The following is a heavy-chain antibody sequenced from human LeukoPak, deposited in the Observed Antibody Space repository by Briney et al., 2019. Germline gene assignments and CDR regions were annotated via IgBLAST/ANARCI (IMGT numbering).Heavy chain of an antibody. CDR3: AKEIWPTVTTPGWTYFDY. CDR1: AFTFSRYG. Sequence: GGSLRLSCAASAFTFSRYGMHWVRQAPGKGLEWVAFIRYDGSKKYYADSVEGRFTISRDNSKNTLYLQMNSLRAEDTAVYYCAKEIWPTVTTPGWTYFDYWGQGALVTVSS. CDR2: IRYDGSKK. D-gene: IGHD4-17*01. V-gene: IGHV3-30*02. J-gene: IGHJ4*02.